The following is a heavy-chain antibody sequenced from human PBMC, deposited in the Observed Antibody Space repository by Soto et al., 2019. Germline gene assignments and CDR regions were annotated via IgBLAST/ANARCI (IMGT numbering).Heavy chain of an antibody. J-gene: IGHJ4*02. D-gene: IGHD3-16*02. CDR3: ARGISYRWVY. CDR1: GDSLSTDYW. V-gene: IGHV4-4*02. CDR2: IHHSGIT. Sequence: SETLSLTCTVSGDSLSTDYWWSWVRQPPGKGLEWIGEIHHSGITNYIQSVRSRVAMSVDKSNNQVSLELTSVAAADTAVYYCARGISYRWVYWGQGILVTVSS.